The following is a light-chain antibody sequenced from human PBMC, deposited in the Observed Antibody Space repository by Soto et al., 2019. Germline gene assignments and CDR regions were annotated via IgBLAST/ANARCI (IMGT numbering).Light chain of an antibody. CDR3: AAWDDSLSAHYV. CDR2: SDN. CDR1: SSNIGSNS. V-gene: IGLV1-47*02. J-gene: IGLJ1*01. Sequence: SVLTQPPSVSGTPGQRVTISCSGSSSNIGSNSVYWYQQLPGTAPKLLIYSDNQRPSGVPDRFSGSKSGTSASLAISGLRSEDEADYYCAAWDDSLSAHYVFGTGTKVTVL.